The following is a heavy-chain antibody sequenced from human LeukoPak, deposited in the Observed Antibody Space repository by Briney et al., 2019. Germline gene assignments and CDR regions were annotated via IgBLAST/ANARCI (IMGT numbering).Heavy chain of an antibody. CDR2: INPNSGGT. D-gene: IGHD5-12*01. V-gene: IGHV1-2*02. CDR3: AREKWLRLPSFDY. J-gene: IGHJ4*02. CDR1: GYTFTGYY. Sequence: ASVKVSCKASGYTFTGYYMHWVRQAPGQGLEWMGWINPNSGGTNYAQKFQGRVTMTRDTSISTAYMELSRLRSDDTAVYYCAREKWLRLPSFDYWGQGTPVTVSS.